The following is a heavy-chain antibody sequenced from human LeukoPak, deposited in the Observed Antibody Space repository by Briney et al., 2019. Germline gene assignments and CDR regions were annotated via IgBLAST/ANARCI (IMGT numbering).Heavy chain of an antibody. Sequence: SETLSLTCAVYGGSFSGYYWSWIRQPPGKGLEWIGEINHSGSTNYNPSLKSRVTISVDTSKNQFSLKLSSVIAADTAVYYCARSGYSSGWAVGYWGQGTLVTVSS. CDR1: GGSFSGYY. CDR2: INHSGST. V-gene: IGHV4-34*01. D-gene: IGHD6-19*01. J-gene: IGHJ4*02. CDR3: ARSGYSSGWAVGY.